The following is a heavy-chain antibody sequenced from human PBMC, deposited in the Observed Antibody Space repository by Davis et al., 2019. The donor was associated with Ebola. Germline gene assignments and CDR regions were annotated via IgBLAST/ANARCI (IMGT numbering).Heavy chain of an antibody. CDR1: VITFSSYA. V-gene: IGHV3-23*01. J-gene: IGHJ3*02. D-gene: IGHD1-26*01. Sequence: GESLKISCTDSVITFSSYAMTWVRQAPGKGLEWVSAISGSGGSTYYADSVKGRFTIPRDNSKNTLYLQMNSLGAEDKAVYYCARDLGEWEQLGAFDIWGQGTMVTVSS. CDR2: ISGSGGST. CDR3: ARDLGEWEQLGAFDI.